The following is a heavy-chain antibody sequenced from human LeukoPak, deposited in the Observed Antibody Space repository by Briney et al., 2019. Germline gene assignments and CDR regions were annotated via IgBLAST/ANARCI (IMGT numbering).Heavy chain of an antibody. CDR1: GGSVSSGGYY. CDR2: IYYSGST. CDR3: ARAPSGCGGTCPSDH. J-gene: IGHJ4*02. D-gene: IGHD2-15*01. V-gene: IGHV4-31*03. Sequence: SETLSLTCTVSGGSVSSGGYYWSWIRQHPGKGLEWIGYIYYSGSTYYNPSLKSRVTISVDTSKNQFSLKLSSVTAADTAVYYCARAPSGCGGTCPSDHWGPGTLVTVSS.